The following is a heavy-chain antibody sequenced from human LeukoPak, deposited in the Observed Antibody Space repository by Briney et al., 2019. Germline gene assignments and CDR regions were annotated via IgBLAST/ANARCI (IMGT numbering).Heavy chain of an antibody. Sequence: SVKVSCKASGVTFSSYAISWVRQAPGQGLEWMGGIIPIFGTANYAEKFQGRVTITADKSTSTAYMELSSLRSEDTAVYYCARGRWYYYGSGSYTPVKNYYYGMDVWGKGTTVTVSS. J-gene: IGHJ6*04. CDR1: GVTFSSYA. D-gene: IGHD3-10*01. V-gene: IGHV1-69*06. CDR2: IIPIFGTA. CDR3: ARGRWYYYGSGSYTPVKNYYYGMDV.